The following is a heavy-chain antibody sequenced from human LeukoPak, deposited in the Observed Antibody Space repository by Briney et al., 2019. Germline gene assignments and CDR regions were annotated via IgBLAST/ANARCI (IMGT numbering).Heavy chain of an antibody. J-gene: IGHJ4*02. CDR3: AKGRPMVRGVPDY. D-gene: IGHD3-10*01. CDR1: GFTFSSYG. CDR2: IWYDGSNK. Sequence: GGALRLFSAASGFTFSSYGMHWFRQAPARGREGVAVIWYDGSNKYYADSVKGRFTISRDNSKNTLYLQMNSLRAEDTAVYYCAKGRPMVRGVPDYWGQGTLVTVSS. V-gene: IGHV3-33*06.